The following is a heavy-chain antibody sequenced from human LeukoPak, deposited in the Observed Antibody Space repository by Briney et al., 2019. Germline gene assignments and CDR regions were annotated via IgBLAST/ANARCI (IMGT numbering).Heavy chain of an antibody. CDR1: GFTFSGSA. J-gene: IGHJ6*03. D-gene: IGHD3-10*01. CDR3: TYAKTGSYYMDV. CDR2: IRNKVNNYAT. Sequence: GGSLRLSCAASGFTFSGSAMHWVRQASGKGLEWVGHIRNKVNNYATAYAASVKGRFTISRDDSKNTAYLQMNSLKTEDTAVYYCTYAKTGSYYMDVWGKGTTVTVSS. V-gene: IGHV3-73*01.